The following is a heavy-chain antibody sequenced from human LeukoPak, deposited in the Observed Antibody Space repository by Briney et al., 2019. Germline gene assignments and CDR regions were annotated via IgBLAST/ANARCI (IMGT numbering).Heavy chain of an antibody. V-gene: IGHV1-2*02. J-gene: IGHJ5*02. CDR3: ARADRLHGGPYLIGP. Sequence: ASVKVSCKTSGYSFTDYDMHWVRQAPGQGLEWMGWINPNSGGTSSAQKLQGRVTMTRDTSITTVYMEVSWLTSDGTAIYYCARADRLHGGPYLIGPWGQGTLVTVSS. D-gene: IGHD2-21*01. CDR1: GYSFTDYD. CDR2: INPNSGGT.